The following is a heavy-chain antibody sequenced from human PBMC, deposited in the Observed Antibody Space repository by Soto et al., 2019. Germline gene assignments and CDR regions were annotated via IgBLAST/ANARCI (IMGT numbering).Heavy chain of an antibody. D-gene: IGHD1-26*01. J-gene: IGHJ4*02. Sequence: SETLSLTCTVSGGSISRYYWSWIRQPPGKGLEYIGYIHYSGSTDYNPSLKSRVTISVDTSKTQFSLKLSSVTAADTAVYYCARHGLGLDYWGQGTLVTVSS. CDR1: GGSISRYY. CDR3: ARHGLGLDY. CDR2: IHYSGST. V-gene: IGHV4-59*08.